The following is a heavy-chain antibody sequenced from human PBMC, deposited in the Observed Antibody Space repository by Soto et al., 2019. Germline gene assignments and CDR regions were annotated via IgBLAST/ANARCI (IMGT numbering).Heavy chain of an antibody. Sequence: PRLSCAASGFTFSSYGMHWVRQAPGKGLEWVAVIWYDGSSKYYADSVKGRFTISRDNSKNTLDVQMNSLRAEDTAEYYCARDRTSCCYYGMDVWGQGTTVTVSS. D-gene: IGHD2-2*01. CDR3: ARDRTSCCYYGMDV. CDR2: IWYDGSSK. V-gene: IGHV3-30*19. J-gene: IGHJ6*02. CDR1: GFTFSSYG.